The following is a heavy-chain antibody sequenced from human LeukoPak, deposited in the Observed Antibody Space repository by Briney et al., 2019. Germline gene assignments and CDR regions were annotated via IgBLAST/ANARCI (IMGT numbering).Heavy chain of an antibody. D-gene: IGHD2-15*01. V-gene: IGHV4-34*01. CDR1: GGSFSGYY. CDR3: ARCATPRIACFDF. Sequence: SETLSLTCAVYGGSFSGYYWSWIRQPPGKGLEWIGEINHSGSTNYNPSLKSRVTISVDTSKNQFSLKLSSVTAADTAVYYCARCATPRIACFDFWGQGTLVTVSS. CDR2: INHSGST. J-gene: IGHJ4*02.